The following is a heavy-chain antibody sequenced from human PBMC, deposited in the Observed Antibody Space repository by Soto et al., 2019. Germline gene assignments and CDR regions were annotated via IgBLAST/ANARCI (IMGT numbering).Heavy chain of an antibody. J-gene: IGHJ6*02. CDR3: AREPRCSGGSCYSDNYYYYGMDV. CDR1: GFIFSTHS. Sequence: PGGSLRLSCAVSGFIFSTHSMNWVRQAPGKGLEWVSSISSRSSYIYYADSVKGRFTISRDNAKNSLYLQMNSLRAEDTALYYCAREPRCSGGSCYSDNYYYYGMDVWGQGTSVTVSS. V-gene: IGHV3-21*01. CDR2: ISSRSSYI. D-gene: IGHD2-15*01.